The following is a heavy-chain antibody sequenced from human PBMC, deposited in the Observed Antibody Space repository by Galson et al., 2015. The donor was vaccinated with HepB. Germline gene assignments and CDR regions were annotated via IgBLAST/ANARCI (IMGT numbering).Heavy chain of an antibody. CDR3: ARDRNTGIAVAGTPVVYYFDY. D-gene: IGHD6-19*01. V-gene: IGHV1-69*13. CDR1: GGTFSSYA. J-gene: IGHJ4*02. Sequence: SVKVSCKASGGTFSSYAISWVRQAPGQRLEWMGGIIPIFGTANYAQKFQGRVTITADESTSTAYMELSSLRSEDTAVYYCARDRNTGIAVAGTPVVYYFDYWGQGTLVTVSS. CDR2: IIPIFGTA.